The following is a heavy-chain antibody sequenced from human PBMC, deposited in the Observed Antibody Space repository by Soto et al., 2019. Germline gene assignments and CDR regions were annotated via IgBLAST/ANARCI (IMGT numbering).Heavy chain of an antibody. D-gene: IGHD3-16*01. CDR2: IYSGGST. CDR3: AAYSHKGY. J-gene: IGHJ4*02. Sequence: EEQLVESGGDLVQPGGSLRLSCAASGFTVSNNYMSWVRQAPGKGLEWVSLIYSGGSTYYADSVKGRFTISRDTSKNQLYLPINSLRAEDTAMYYCAAYSHKGYWGQGTLVTVSS. V-gene: IGHV3-66*01. CDR1: GFTVSNNY.